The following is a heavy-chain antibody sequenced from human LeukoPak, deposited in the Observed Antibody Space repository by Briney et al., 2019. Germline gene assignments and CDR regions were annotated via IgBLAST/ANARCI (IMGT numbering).Heavy chain of an antibody. CDR3: AKPKGICSGGTCYMADAFDI. J-gene: IGHJ3*02. CDR1: GFTFDDYG. Sequence: GGSLRLSCAASGFTFDDYGMSWVRQAPGKGLEWVAAVGGNNAGTFYADSVQGRFTISRDNSNNMLWLHMNSLRAEDTAVYYCAKPKGICSGGTCYMADAFDIWGQGTVVTVSS. V-gene: IGHV3-23*01. CDR2: VGGNNAGT. D-gene: IGHD2-15*01.